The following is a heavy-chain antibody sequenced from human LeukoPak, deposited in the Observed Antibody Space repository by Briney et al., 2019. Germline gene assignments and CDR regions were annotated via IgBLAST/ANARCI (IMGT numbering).Heavy chain of an antibody. CDR2: IYPGDSDT. Sequence: GESLKISCKGSGYSFTSCWIGWVRPMPGKGLEWMGIIYPGDSDTRYSPSFQGQVTISADKSISTAYLQWSGLKASDTAMYYCARQETLLTHFDYWGQGTLVTVSS. CDR1: GYSFTSCW. CDR3: ARQETLLTHFDY. D-gene: IGHD2-15*01. J-gene: IGHJ4*02. V-gene: IGHV5-51*01.